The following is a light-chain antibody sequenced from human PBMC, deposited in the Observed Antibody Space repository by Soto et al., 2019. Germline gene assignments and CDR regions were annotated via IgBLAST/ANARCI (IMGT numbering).Light chain of an antibody. CDR2: DAS. CDR1: QDISNY. V-gene: IGKV1-33*01. CDR3: QQYDNRPYT. J-gene: IGKJ2*01. Sequence: DIQMTQSPSSLSASVGDRVTITCKASQDISNYLNWYQQKPGKAPKLLIYDASNLETRVPSRFSRSGSGTDFTFPISSVQPEDIATYYCQQYDNRPYTLGQGNKLEIK.